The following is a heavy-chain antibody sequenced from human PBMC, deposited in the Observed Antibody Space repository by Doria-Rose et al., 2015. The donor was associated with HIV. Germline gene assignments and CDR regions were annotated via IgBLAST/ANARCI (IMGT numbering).Heavy chain of an antibody. CDR1: GGSISSGGYY. V-gene: IGHV4-31*03. CDR3: AREGWASDKGVWFDP. J-gene: IGHJ5*02. CDR2: IYYSGST. D-gene: IGHD3-10*01. Sequence: QTLSLTCTVSGGSISSGGYYWSWIRQHPGKGLEWIGYIYYSGSTYYNPSLKSRVTISVDTSKNQFSLKLSSVTVADTAVYYCAREGWASDKGVWFDPWGQGTLVTVSS.